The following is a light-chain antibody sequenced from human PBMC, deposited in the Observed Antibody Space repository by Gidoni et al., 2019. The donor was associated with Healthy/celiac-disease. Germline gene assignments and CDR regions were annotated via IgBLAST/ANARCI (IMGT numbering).Light chain of an antibody. CDR1: QSVSSSY. J-gene: IGKJ1*01. CDR2: GAS. Sequence: EIVLTQSPGTLSLSPGERATLSCRASQSVSSSYLAWYQQKPGQAPRLLIYGASSRATGSPDRFSGSGSGTDFTLTISRLEPEDVAVYYCQQYGSSPLFGQGTKVEIK. CDR3: QQYGSSPL. V-gene: IGKV3-20*01.